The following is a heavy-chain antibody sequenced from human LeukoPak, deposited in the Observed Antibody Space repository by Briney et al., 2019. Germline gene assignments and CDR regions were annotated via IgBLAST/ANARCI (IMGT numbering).Heavy chain of an antibody. V-gene: IGHV3-23*01. J-gene: IGHJ6*03. CDR3: ARDRITIFGVVRRGRSMDV. CDR1: GFTFSSYA. CDR2: ISGNAADT. Sequence: GGSLRLSCAASGFTFSSYAMSCVRQAPGKGLEWVSAISGNAADTFYADSVKGRFTICRDNAKNSLYLQMNSLRADDTAVYYCARDRITIFGVVRRGRSMDVWGKGTTVTVSS. D-gene: IGHD3-3*01.